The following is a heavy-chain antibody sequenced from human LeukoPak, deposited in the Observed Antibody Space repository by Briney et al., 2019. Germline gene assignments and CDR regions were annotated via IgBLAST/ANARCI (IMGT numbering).Heavy chain of an antibody. CDR2: IIPILGIA. V-gene: IGHV1-69*04. CDR3: ARTGGAVWTGPYFDY. J-gene: IGHJ4*02. CDR1: GGTFSSYA. Sequence: SVKVSCKASGGTFSSYAISWVRQAPGQGLKWMGRIIPILGIANYAQKFQGRVTITADKSTSTAYMELSSLRSEDTAVYYCARTGGAVWTGPYFDYWGQGTLVTVSS. D-gene: IGHD3/OR15-3a*01.